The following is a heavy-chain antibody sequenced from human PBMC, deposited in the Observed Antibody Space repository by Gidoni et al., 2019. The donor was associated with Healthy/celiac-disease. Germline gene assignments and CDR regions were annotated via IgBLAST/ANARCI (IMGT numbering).Heavy chain of an antibody. CDR1: GFTFSSYA. Sequence: EVQLLESGGGLVQPGGSLRLSCTASGFTFSSYAMSWVRQAPGKGLEWVSAISGSGGSTYYADSVKGRFNISRDNSKNTLYLQMNSLRAEDTAVYYCAKDQDIVVVPAAPTPWGQGTLVTVSS. D-gene: IGHD2-2*01. CDR3: AKDQDIVVVPAAPTP. J-gene: IGHJ4*02. CDR2: ISGSGGST. V-gene: IGHV3-23*01.